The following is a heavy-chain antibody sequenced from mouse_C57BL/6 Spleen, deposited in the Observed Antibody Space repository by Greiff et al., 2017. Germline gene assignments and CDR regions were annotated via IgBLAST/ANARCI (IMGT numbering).Heavy chain of an antibody. Sequence: VQLQQSGAELVKPGASVKLSCTASGSNFNDYYMHWVKQRTEQGLEWIGWIDPEDGETKYAPKFQGKATITADTSSNTAYLQLSSLTSEDTTVDYCARSGLWPPYFDYWGQGTTLTVSS. CDR2: IDPEDGET. D-gene: IGHD1-1*02. CDR1: GSNFNDYY. CDR3: ARSGLWPPYFDY. V-gene: IGHV14-2*01. J-gene: IGHJ2*01.